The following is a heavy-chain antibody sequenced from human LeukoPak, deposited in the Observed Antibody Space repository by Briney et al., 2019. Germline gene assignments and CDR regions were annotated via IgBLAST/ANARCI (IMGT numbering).Heavy chain of an antibody. V-gene: IGHV3-48*01. Sequence: GGSLRLSCAASGFTFSSYSMNWVRQAPGKGLEWVSYISSSSSTIYYADSVKGRFTISRDNSKNTVYLQMNSLRAEDTAVYFCARVAVPATIEYWGQGALVTVSS. D-gene: IGHD2-2*01. J-gene: IGHJ4*02. CDR3: ARVAVPATIEY. CDR2: ISSSSSTI. CDR1: GFTFSSYS.